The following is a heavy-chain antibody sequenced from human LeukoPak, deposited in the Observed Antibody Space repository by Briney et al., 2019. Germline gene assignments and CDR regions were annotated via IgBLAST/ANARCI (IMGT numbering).Heavy chain of an antibody. CDR1: GYSFSSYW. CDR2: IFPGDSGT. V-gene: IGHV5-51*01. D-gene: IGHD1-26*01. CDR3: ARSSIVGATGYFDY. Sequence: GESLKISCKGSGYSFSSYWIGWVRQMPGKGLEWMGIIFPGDSGTRYSPSFQGQVTISAGKSISTAYLQWSSLKASDTAMYYCARSSIVGATGYFDYWGQGTLVTVSS. J-gene: IGHJ4*02.